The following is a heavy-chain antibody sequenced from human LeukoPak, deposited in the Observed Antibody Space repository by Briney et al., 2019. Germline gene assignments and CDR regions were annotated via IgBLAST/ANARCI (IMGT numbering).Heavy chain of an antibody. CDR1: GGSFSGYY. D-gene: IGHD6-6*01. V-gene: IGHV4-34*01. J-gene: IGHJ4*02. Sequence: KASETLSLTCAVYGGSFSGYYWSWIRQPPGKGLEWIGEINHSGSTNYNPSLKSRVTISVDTSKNQFSLKLSSVTAADTAVYYCARGGLAYSSSSAMIRYWGQGTLVTVSS. CDR3: ARGGLAYSSSSAMIRY. CDR2: INHSGST.